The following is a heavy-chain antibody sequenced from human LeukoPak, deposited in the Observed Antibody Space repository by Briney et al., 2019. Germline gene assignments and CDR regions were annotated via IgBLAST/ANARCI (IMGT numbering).Heavy chain of an antibody. CDR1: LDSTTSNF. CDR3: ARKNDFDI. Sequence: SETLSLTCTVSLDSTTSNFWSWVRQPPGKGLEWIGCIYYSGSTYYNPSLKSRVTISVDMSKNQFSLRLTSVTAADTAVYYCARKNDFDIWGQGTLVTVSS. V-gene: IGHV4-59*01. J-gene: IGHJ3*02. D-gene: IGHD2/OR15-2a*01. CDR2: IYYSGST.